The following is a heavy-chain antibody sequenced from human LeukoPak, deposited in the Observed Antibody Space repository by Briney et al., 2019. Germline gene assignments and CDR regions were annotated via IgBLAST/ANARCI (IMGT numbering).Heavy chain of an antibody. CDR2: ISSSSSTI. J-gene: IGHJ4*02. Sequence: GGSLRLSCAASGFTFSSYCMNWVRQAPGKGLEWVSYISSSSSTIYYADSVKGRFTISRDNAKNSLYLQMNSLRAEDTAVYYCARVAVTVTPIVVVIYLVDYWGQGTLVTVSS. CDR1: GFTFSSYC. CDR3: ARVAVTVTPIVVVIYLVDY. V-gene: IGHV3-48*01. D-gene: IGHD3-22*01.